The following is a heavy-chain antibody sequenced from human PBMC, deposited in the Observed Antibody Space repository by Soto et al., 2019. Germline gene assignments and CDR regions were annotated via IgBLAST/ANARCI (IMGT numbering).Heavy chain of an antibody. CDR2: IHATGTT. D-gene: IGHD1-1*01. CDR1: GGSISSGDYY. Sequence: KTSETLSLTCTVSGGSISSGDYYWSWIRKSAGKGLEWIGRIHATGTTDYNPSLKSRVMMSVDTSKKQFSLKLRSVTAADTAVYYCVRDGTKTLRDWFDPWGQGISVTVSS. V-gene: IGHV4-61*02. CDR3: VRDGTKTLRDWFDP. J-gene: IGHJ5*02.